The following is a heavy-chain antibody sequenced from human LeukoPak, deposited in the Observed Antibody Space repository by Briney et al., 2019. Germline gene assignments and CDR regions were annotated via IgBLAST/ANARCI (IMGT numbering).Heavy chain of an antibody. J-gene: IGHJ6*02. CDR3: ASHLHYDILTGYFYGMDV. CDR2: ISSSSSYI. V-gene: IGHV3-21*01. Sequence: GGSLRLSCAASGFTFSSYSMNWVRQAPGKGLEWVSSISSSSSYIYYADSVKGRFTISRDNAKNSLYLQMNSLRAEDTAVYHCASHLHYDILTGYFYGMDVWGQGTTVTVSS. D-gene: IGHD3-9*01. CDR1: GFTFSSYS.